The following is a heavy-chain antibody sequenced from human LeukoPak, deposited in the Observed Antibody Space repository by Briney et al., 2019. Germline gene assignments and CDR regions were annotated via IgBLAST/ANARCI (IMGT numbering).Heavy chain of an antibody. J-gene: IGHJ3*02. V-gene: IGHV5-51*01. CDR3: ARLTMVRGVIEPFDI. CDR2: IYPGDSDT. D-gene: IGHD3-10*01. Sequence: GEPLKISCKGSGYSFTSYWIGWVRQMPGKGLEWMGIIYPGDSDTRYSPSFQGQVTISADKSISTAYLQWSSLKASDTAMYYCARLTMVRGVIEPFDIWGQGTMVTVSS. CDR1: GYSFTSYW.